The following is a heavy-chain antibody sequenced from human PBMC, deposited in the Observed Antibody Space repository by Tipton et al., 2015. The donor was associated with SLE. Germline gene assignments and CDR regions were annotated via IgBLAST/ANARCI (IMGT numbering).Heavy chain of an antibody. Sequence: TLSLTCAVSGYSITSGDYWGWFRQPPGKWLGWVVGLYHRWSTYYNPSLKSRVTISADTSKNEIYLKLTAVTATDTAVYFCARDPYDSTWRNGWFDPWGQGTLVTVSS. D-gene: IGHD6-13*01. J-gene: IGHJ5*02. CDR2: LYHRWST. V-gene: IGHV4-38-2*02. CDR3: ARDPYDSTWRNGWFDP. CDR1: GYSITSGDY.